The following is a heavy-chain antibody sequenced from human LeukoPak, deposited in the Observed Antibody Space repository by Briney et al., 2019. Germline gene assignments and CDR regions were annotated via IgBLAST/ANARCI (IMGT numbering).Heavy chain of an antibody. V-gene: IGHV4-4*02. D-gene: IGHD1/OR15-1a*01. Sequence: SETLSLTCAVSGGSISSSNWWSWVRQPPGKGLEWIGEIYLYGTTNYNPSFTSRVTMSVDRSRNQFSLKLTSVTAADTAVYYCARQKWEQQGRDYYFNGLDVWGPGTTVIVSS. J-gene: IGHJ6*02. CDR3: ARQKWEQQGRDYYFNGLDV. CDR1: GGSISSSNW. CDR2: IYLYGTT.